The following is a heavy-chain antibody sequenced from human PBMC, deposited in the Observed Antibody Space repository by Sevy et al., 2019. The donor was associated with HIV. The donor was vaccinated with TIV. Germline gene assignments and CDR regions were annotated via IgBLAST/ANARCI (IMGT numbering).Heavy chain of an antibody. V-gene: IGHV3-49*03. CDR3: TRGRRVYADYGVDY. J-gene: IGHJ4*02. CDR2: IRSEVYGGTT. D-gene: IGHD4-17*01. Sequence: GGSLRLSCTASGFTFGEYSMSWFRQAPGKGLEWVSFIRSEVYGGTTEYAASVKGRLTISRDDSKSIAYLKMSSLKTEETAVYYCTRGRRVYADYGVDYWGQGTLVTVSS. CDR1: GFTFGEYS.